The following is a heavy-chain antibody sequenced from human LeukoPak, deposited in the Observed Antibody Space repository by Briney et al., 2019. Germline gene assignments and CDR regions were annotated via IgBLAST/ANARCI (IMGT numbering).Heavy chain of an antibody. CDR2: INPSGGST. V-gene: IGHV1-46*01. D-gene: IGHD6-13*01. CDR1: GYTFTSYY. CDR3: ARAPLVSSSWYWFDP. J-gene: IGHJ5*02. Sequence: ASVTVSCKASGYTFTSYYMHWVRQAPGQGLEWMGIINPSGGSTSYAQKFQGRVTMTRDTSTSTVYMELSSLRSEDTAVYYCARAPLVSSSWYWFDPWGQGTLVTVSS.